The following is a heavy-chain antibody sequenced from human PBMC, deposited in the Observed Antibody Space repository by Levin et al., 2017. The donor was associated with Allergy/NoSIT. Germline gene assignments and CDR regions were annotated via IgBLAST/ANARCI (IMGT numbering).Heavy chain of an antibody. CDR2: IYYSGST. J-gene: IGHJ5*02. V-gene: IGHV4-39*01. CDR3: ARGRFLDNWFDP. CDR1: GGSISSSSYY. Sequence: PGGSLRLSCTVSGGSISSSSYYWGWIRQPPGKGLEWIGSIYYSGSTYYNPSLKSRVTISVDTSKNQFSLKLSSVTAADTAVYYCARGRFLDNWFDPWGQGTLVTVSS. D-gene: IGHD3-3*01.